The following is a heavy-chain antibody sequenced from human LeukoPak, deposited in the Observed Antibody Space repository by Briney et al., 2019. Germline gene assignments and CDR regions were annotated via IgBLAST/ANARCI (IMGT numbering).Heavy chain of an antibody. V-gene: IGHV4-39*07. CDR1: GGSISSSSYY. J-gene: IGHJ3*02. Sequence: PSETLSLTCTVSGGSISSSSYYWGWIRQPPGKGLEWIGSIYYSGSTYYNPSLKSRVTISVDTSKNQFSLKLSSVTAADTAVYYCARDPRITMIVVSHDAFDIWGQGTMVTVSS. CDR2: IYYSGST. D-gene: IGHD3-22*01. CDR3: ARDPRITMIVVSHDAFDI.